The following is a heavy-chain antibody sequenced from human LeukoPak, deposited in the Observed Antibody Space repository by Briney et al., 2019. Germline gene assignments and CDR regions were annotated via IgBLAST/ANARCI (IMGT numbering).Heavy chain of an antibody. CDR3: AKAHCSSTSCYFDY. Sequence: GGSLRLSCAASGFTFDDYAMHWVRQAPGKGLEWVSGISWNSGSIGYADSVKGRFTISRDNAKNSLYLQMNSLRAEDTAVYYCAKAHCSSTSCYFDYWGQGTLVTVSS. D-gene: IGHD2-2*01. CDR2: ISWNSGSI. J-gene: IGHJ4*02. CDR1: GFTFDDYA. V-gene: IGHV3-9*01.